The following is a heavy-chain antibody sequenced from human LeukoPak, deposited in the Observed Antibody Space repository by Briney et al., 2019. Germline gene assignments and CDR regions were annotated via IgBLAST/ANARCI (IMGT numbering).Heavy chain of an antibody. V-gene: IGHV1-18*01. Sequence: ASVTVSCKASGYTFTSYGISWVRQAPGQGLEWMGWISAYNGNTNYAQKLQGRVTMTTDTSTSTAYMELRSLRSDDTAVYYCARDWGPVESYDSSGYSPNYFDYWGQGTLVTVSS. J-gene: IGHJ4*02. CDR2: ISAYNGNT. CDR1: GYTFTSYG. D-gene: IGHD3-22*01. CDR3: ARDWGPVESYDSSGYSPNYFDY.